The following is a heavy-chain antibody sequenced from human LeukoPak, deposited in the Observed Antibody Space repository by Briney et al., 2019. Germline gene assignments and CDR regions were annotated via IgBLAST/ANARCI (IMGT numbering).Heavy chain of an antibody. CDR1: GFTVSSNY. J-gene: IGHJ4*01. D-gene: IGHD6-19*01. Sequence: GGSLRLSCAASGFTVSSNYMSWVRQAPGKGLEWVSVIYSGGSTYYADSVKGRFTISRDNSKNTLYLQMNSLRAEDTAVYYCARIIAVGHNFDYWGQETWSPSPQ. V-gene: IGHV3-66*01. CDR3: ARIIAVGHNFDY. CDR2: IYSGGST.